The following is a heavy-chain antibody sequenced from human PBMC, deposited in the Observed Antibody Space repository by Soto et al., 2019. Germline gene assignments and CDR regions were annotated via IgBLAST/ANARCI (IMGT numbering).Heavy chain of an antibody. CDR3: TRAIAETGPAEY. J-gene: IGHJ4*02. Sequence: QINLVQSGPEVRKPGASVKVSCKPSGYTFTSNGFSWVRQTPGQGLEWMGWIGAYNGDTNYAPKFQGRVTMTTDTPTRTAYMELRSLRADDTAVYFCTRAIAETGPAEYWGQGTLVTVSS. V-gene: IGHV1-18*01. CDR2: IGAYNGDT. D-gene: IGHD6-13*01. CDR1: GYTFTSNG.